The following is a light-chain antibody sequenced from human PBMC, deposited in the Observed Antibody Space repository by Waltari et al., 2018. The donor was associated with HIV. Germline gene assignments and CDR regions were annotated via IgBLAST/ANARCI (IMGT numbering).Light chain of an antibody. J-gene: IGLJ2*01. CDR1: RSNIGNNY. CDR2: ENN. V-gene: IGLV1-51*02. CDR3: GTGDSSLSVVV. Sequence: QSVLTPPPSVSAAPGQKVTISCSGSRSNIGNNYVSWYQLPTGTAPKLPIYENNKRPSGIPDRLSGSKSGTSATLGITGLQTGDEADNYCGTGDSSLSVVVFGGGTKLTVL.